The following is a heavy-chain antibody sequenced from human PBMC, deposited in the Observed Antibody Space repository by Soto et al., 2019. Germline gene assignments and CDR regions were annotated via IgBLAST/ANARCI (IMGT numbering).Heavy chain of an antibody. CDR1: GGTFSGYA. J-gene: IGHJ1*01. CDR2: IIPLLGIT. D-gene: IGHD1-20*01. CDR3: ARDPSSITGTPSSEAFQH. V-gene: IGHV1-69*17. Sequence: QAQLLQSGAEVKKPGSSVKVSCKASGGTFSGYAINWVRQAPGQGLEWMGGIIPLLGITDYGQKFQGRIAIAADSSTGTAYMDLRGLRSEDTAVYYCARDPSSITGTPSSEAFQHWGQGTLVSVSS.